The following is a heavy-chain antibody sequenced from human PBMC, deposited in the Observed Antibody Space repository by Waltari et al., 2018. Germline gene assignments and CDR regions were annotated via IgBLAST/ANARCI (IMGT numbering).Heavy chain of an antibody. CDR3: ARSRLALITIFGVEKKRSAFDI. Sequence: QVQLVQSGAEVTKPGASVKVSCKASGYTFTGYYMHWVRQAPGPGLEWEGWNNPNSGGTNYAQKFQGRVTMTRDTSISTAYMELSRLRSDDTAVYYCARSRLALITIFGVEKKRSAFDIWGQGTMVTVSS. D-gene: IGHD3-3*01. J-gene: IGHJ3*02. CDR2: NNPNSGGT. CDR1: GYTFTGYY. V-gene: IGHV1-2*02.